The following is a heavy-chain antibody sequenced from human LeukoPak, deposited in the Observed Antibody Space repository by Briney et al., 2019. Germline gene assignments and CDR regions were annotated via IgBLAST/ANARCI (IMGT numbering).Heavy chain of an antibody. V-gene: IGHV4-39*01. Sequence: SETLSLTCTVSGDSISSSTYYWGWSRKPPGRGLEWIASGSYTGSTTYNRSLKSRVTISVDTSKTQFSLKLSCVTAADTAVYYCARSRKYGAVTTYSWFDPWGRGTLVIVSS. CDR2: GSYTGST. CDR1: GDSISSSTYY. CDR3: ARSRKYGAVTTYSWFDP. J-gene: IGHJ5*02. D-gene: IGHD4-17*01.